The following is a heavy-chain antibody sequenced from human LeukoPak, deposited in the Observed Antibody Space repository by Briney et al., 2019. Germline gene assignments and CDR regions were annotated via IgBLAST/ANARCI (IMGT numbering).Heavy chain of an antibody. D-gene: IGHD6-13*01. V-gene: IGHV3-53*01. J-gene: IGHJ4*02. Sequence: GGSLTLSCAPSGFTDSSNYMRGLPQAPGKGLEGVSVIYGGDSTYYADPAKARFTSSRDNSQNTRYRQMTSLRVEDTAVYYCARGPGFSSSQLPCYFDYWGERTLVTVSS. CDR1: GFTDSSNY. CDR3: ARGPGFSSSQLPCYFDY. CDR2: IYGGDST.